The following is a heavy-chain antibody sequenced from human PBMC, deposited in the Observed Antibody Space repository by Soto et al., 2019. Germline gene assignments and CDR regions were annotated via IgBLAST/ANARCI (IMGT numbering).Heavy chain of an antibody. CDR1: GFTFSTYG. CDR3: AKDRGPLHCSSVSCYGEGLDY. CDR2: ISYDGSNK. Sequence: QVQLVESGGALVQPGRSLRLSCAASGFTFSTYGIHWVRQAPGKGLEWVALISYDGSNKYYADSVKGRFTISRDKTKHTLNLHMNSLRAEDTAVYYCAKDRGPLHCSSVSCYGEGLDYWGQGTLVTVSS. V-gene: IGHV3-30*18. D-gene: IGHD2-2*01. J-gene: IGHJ4*02.